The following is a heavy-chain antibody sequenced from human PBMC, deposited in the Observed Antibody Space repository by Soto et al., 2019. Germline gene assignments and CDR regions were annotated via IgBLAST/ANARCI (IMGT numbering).Heavy chain of an antibody. J-gene: IGHJ4*02. Sequence: GGSLRLSCEASGFTFKNYWMHWVRQAPGKGLVWVSRINSDGSNTRYADSVQGRFTISRDNSKNTLYLQMNSLRAEDTAVYYCARAQVVVLAAAPADYWGQGTLVTVSS. CDR1: GFTFKNYW. CDR2: INSDGSNT. V-gene: IGHV3-74*01. CDR3: ARAQVVVLAAAPADY. D-gene: IGHD2-15*01.